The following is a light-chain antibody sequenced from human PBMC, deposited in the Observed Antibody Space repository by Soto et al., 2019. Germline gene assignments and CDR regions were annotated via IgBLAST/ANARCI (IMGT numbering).Light chain of an antibody. CDR3: QSYDSSLSVGV. CDR2: ANT. CDR1: SSNIGAGYD. Sequence: QSVLTQPPSVSGAPGQRVTISCTGSSSNIGAGYDVHWYQQLPGTAPKLLIYANTNRPSGVPDRFSGSKSGTSASLAITGLQAEDEADYYCQSYDSSLSVGVFGGGTQLTVL. J-gene: IGLJ2*01. V-gene: IGLV1-40*01.